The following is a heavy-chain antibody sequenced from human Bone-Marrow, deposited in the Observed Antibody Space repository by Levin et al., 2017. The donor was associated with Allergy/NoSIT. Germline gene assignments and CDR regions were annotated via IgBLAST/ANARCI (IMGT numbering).Heavy chain of an antibody. CDR3: AKGVSDSSSSGDYYYGMDV. Sequence: GGSLRLSCAASGFTFSSYGMHWVRQAPGKGLEWVAVISYDGSNKYYADSVKGRFTISRDNSKNTLYLQMNSLRAEDTAVYYCAKGVSDSSSSGDYYYGMDVWGQGTTVTVSS. CDR2: ISYDGSNK. J-gene: IGHJ6*02. CDR1: GFTFSSYG. V-gene: IGHV3-30*18. D-gene: IGHD6-6*01.